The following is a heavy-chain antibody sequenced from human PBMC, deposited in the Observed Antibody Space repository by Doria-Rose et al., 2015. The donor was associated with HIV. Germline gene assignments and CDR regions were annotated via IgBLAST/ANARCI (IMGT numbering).Heavy chain of an antibody. J-gene: IGHJ6*02. Sequence: RLSCAASGFTFSTYGMNWVRQAPGKGLEWVSYISSSSSTIYYTDSVKGRFTISRDNAKNSLYLQMNSLRDEDTAVYYCARVEGKYYYYGMDVWGQGTTVTVSS. CDR2: ISSSSSTI. CDR1: GFTFSTYG. CDR3: ARVEGKYYYYGMDV. D-gene: IGHD3-10*01. V-gene: IGHV3-48*02.